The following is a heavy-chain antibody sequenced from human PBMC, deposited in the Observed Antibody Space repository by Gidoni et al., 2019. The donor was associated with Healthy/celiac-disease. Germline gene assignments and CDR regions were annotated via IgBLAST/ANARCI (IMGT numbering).Heavy chain of an antibody. CDR2: ISSNGGST. CDR3: VKELDPFKNYYDSSGPHA. D-gene: IGHD3-22*01. Sequence: EVQLVESGGGLVQPGGSLRLSCSASGFTFSSYAMHWVRQAPGKGLEYVSAISSNGGSTYYADSVKGRFTISRDNSKNTLYLQMSSLRAEDTAVYYCVKELDPFKNYYDSSGPHAWGQGTLVTVSS. J-gene: IGHJ4*02. V-gene: IGHV3-64D*06. CDR1: GFTFSSYA.